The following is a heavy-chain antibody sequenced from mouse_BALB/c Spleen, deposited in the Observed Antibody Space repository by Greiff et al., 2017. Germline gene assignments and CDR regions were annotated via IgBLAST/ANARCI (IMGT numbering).Heavy chain of an antibody. D-gene: IGHD2-14*01. CDR3: TIRAYYRYEGDAMDY. V-gene: IGHV1S81*02. CDR2: INPSNGRT. J-gene: IGHJ4*01. CDR1: GYTFTSYW. Sequence: VQLQQSGAELVKPGASVKLSCKASGYTFTSYWMHWVKQRPGQGLEWIGEINPSNGRTNYNEKFKSKATLTVDKSSSTAYMQLSSLTSEDSAVYYCTIRAYYRYEGDAMDYWGQGTSVTVSS.